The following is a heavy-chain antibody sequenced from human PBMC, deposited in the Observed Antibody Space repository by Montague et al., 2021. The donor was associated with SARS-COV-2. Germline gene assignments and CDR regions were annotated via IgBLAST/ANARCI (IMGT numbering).Heavy chain of an antibody. Sequence: SETLSLTCDVSGGSMSGYYWTWIRQSPGKGLEWIGYVHYTGSTNYNPSLKTRVPLSLDTPKNHFSLHLSSVTAADTAIYFCARAQHTCFSANCVSYFDVWGLGALVTVSS. CDR1: GGSMSGYY. V-gene: IGHV4-59*01. CDR2: VHYTGST. D-gene: IGHD1-1*01. CDR3: ARAQHTCFSANCVSYFDV. J-gene: IGHJ4*02.